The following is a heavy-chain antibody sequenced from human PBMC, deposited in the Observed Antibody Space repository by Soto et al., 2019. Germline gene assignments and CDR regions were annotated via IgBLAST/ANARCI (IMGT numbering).Heavy chain of an antibody. CDR2: MLSGGRT. D-gene: IGHD1-1*01. V-gene: IGHV3-53*01. Sequence: EVQLVEYGGGLIQPGGSLRISCAASGFNVSHNYMSWVRQPPGKGLEWVAIMLSGGRTYYADSVKGRFTISRDNSKNTLYFQMHSLRADDTAVYYCARDPGHGLDVWGQGTTVIVSS. CDR1: GFNVSHNY. CDR3: ARDPGHGLDV. J-gene: IGHJ6*02.